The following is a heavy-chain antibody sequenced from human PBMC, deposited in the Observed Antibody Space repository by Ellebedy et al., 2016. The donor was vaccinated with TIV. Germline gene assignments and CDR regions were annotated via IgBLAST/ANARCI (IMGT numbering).Heavy chain of an antibody. J-gene: IGHJ5*02. Sequence: ASVKVSXXTSGYILNNNAVSWVRQAPGQGLEWMGWINIYQGVTNYAQKFQGRVTLTTDTSTSTAYMELRSLRSDDTAVYFCAGDTLGRGRFDPWGQGTLVTVSS. CDR1: GYILNNNA. D-gene: IGHD3-16*01. V-gene: IGHV1-18*01. CDR3: AGDTLGRGRFDP. CDR2: INIYQGVT.